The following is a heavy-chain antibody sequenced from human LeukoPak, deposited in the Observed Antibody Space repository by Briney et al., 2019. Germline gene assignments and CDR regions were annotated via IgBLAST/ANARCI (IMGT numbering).Heavy chain of an antibody. D-gene: IGHD1-26*01. V-gene: IGHV4-39*01. J-gene: IGHJ4*02. CDR1: GGSISSSSYY. CDR3: ARQTLVGANGGDIDY. Sequence: SETLSLTCTVSGGSISSSSYYWGWIRQPPGKGLEWIGSIYYSGSTYYNPSLKSRVTISVDTSKNQFSLKLSSVTAADTAVYYCARQTLVGANGGDIDYWGQGTLVTVSS. CDR2: IYYSGST.